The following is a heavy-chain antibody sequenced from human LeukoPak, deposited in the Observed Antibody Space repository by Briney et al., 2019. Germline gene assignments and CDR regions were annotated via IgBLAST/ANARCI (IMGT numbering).Heavy chain of an antibody. J-gene: IGHJ4*02. D-gene: IGHD3-22*01. CDR1: GGSVSSGSYY. Sequence: SETLSLTCTVSGGSVSSGSYYWSWIRRPPGEGLEWIGYIYYSGSTNYNPSLKSRVTISVDTSKNQFSLKLSSVTAADTAVYYCARESSGYDSSGYYFYYFDYWGQGTLVTVSS. V-gene: IGHV4-61*01. CDR2: IYYSGST. CDR3: ARESSGYDSSGYYFYYFDY.